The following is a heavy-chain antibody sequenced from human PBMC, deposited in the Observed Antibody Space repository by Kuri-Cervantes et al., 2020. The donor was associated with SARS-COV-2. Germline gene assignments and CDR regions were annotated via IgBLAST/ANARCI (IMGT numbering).Heavy chain of an antibody. CDR3: ARSGSSGYLPWGPPDY. V-gene: IGHV1-46*01. D-gene: IGHD3-22*01. Sequence: ASVKVSCKTSGYTFTDYYMHWVRQAPGQGLEWMGIITPSGDKTYYAQKFRGRVTMTRDTSTSTVYMELSSLRSEDTAVYYCARSGSSGYLPWGPPDYWGQGTLVTVSS. CDR2: ITPSGDKT. J-gene: IGHJ4*02. CDR1: GYTFTDYY.